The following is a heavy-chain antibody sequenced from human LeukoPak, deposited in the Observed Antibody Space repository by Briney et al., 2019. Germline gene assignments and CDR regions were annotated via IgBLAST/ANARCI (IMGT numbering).Heavy chain of an antibody. CDR2: IYHSGST. CDR3: ARGEVYYYDSSGYVDAFDI. V-gene: IGHV4-30-2*01. D-gene: IGHD3-22*01. CDR1: GGSISSGGYS. J-gene: IGHJ3*02. Sequence: PSETLSLTCAVSGGSISSGGYSWSWLRQPPGKGLEWIGYIYHSGSTYYNPSLKSRVTISVDRSKNQFSLKLSSVTAADTAVYYCARGEVYYYDSSGYVDAFDIWGQGTMVTVSS.